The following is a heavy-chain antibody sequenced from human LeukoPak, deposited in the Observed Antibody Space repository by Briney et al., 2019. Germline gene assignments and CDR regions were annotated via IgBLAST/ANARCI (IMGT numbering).Heavy chain of an antibody. J-gene: IGHJ6*03. Sequence: GGSLRLSCAASGFTFSSYGMSWVRQAPGKGLEWVSAISGSGGSTYYADSVKGRFTISRDNSKNTLYLQMNSLRAEDTAVYYCAKAHYDILTGLGGRLDRYYYYYMDVWGKGTTVTISS. CDR3: AKAHYDILTGLGGRLDRYYYYYMDV. CDR2: ISGSGGST. V-gene: IGHV3-23*01. D-gene: IGHD3-9*01. CDR1: GFTFSSYG.